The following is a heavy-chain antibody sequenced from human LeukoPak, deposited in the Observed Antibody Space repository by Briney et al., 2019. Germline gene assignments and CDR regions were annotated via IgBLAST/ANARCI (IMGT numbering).Heavy chain of an antibody. V-gene: IGHV4-4*07. Sequence: PSETLSLTFTVSGGSISSYYWTWIRQPAGKGLEWIGRLYTSGSTNYNPSLKSRVTMSVDTSKHQFALKLTSVTAADTAVYYCARQNRAAFDIWGQGTMVTVSS. D-gene: IGHD1-14*01. CDR3: ARQNRAAFDI. J-gene: IGHJ3*02. CDR2: LYTSGST. CDR1: GGSISSYY.